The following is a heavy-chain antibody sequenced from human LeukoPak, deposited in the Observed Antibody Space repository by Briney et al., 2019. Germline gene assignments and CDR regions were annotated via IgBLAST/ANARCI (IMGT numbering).Heavy chain of an antibody. CDR2: IYYSGST. J-gene: IGHJ4*02. CDR3: ARQRRPGYSYGPFDY. CDR1: GGSISSYY. D-gene: IGHD5-18*01. Sequence: SETLSLTCTVSGGSISSYYWSWIRQPPGKGPEWIGYIYYSGSTNYNPSLKSRVTISVDTSKNQFSLKLSSVTAADTAVYYCARQRRPGYSYGPFDYWGQGTLVTVSS. V-gene: IGHV4-59*08.